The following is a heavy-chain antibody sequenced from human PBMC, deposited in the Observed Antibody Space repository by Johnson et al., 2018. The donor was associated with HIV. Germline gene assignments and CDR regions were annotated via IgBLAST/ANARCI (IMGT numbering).Heavy chain of an antibody. D-gene: IGHD3-10*01. V-gene: IGHV3-66*02. CDR3: ARGTYYYGSGNAFDI. CDR1: GFTVSSNY. CDR2: IYSGGST. J-gene: IGHJ3*02. Sequence: VQLVESGGGVVQPGRSLRLSCAASGFTVSSNYLSWVRQAPGKGLEWVSVIYSGGSTYYADSVKGRFTISRDNSKKTLYLQMNSLRAEDTTVYYCARGTYYYGSGNAFDIWGQGTMVTVSS.